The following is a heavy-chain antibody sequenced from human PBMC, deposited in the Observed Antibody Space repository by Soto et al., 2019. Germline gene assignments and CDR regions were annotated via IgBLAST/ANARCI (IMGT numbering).Heavy chain of an antibody. D-gene: IGHD3-10*01. J-gene: IGHJ4*02. Sequence: QTGGSLRLSCAASGFTFSSYAMSWVRQAPGKGLEWVSAISGSGGSTYYADSVKGRFTISRDNSKNTLYLQMKSLRAEDTAVYYCAKDIFLGVQGYWGQGTLVTVSS. CDR2: ISGSGGST. CDR3: AKDIFLGVQGY. CDR1: GFTFSSYA. V-gene: IGHV3-23*01.